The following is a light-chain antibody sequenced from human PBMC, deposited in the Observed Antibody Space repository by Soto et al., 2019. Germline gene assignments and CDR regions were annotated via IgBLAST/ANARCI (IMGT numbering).Light chain of an antibody. Sequence: QSVLTQPPSVSGAPGQRVTISCTGSSSNIGAGYDVHWYQQLPGTAPKLLIYGNSNRPSGVPDRFSGSKSGTSASLAITGLQAEEEADYYCQSYDSSLSCWVFGGGTKLTVL. CDR2: GNS. CDR3: QSYDSSLSCWV. J-gene: IGLJ3*02. V-gene: IGLV1-40*01. CDR1: SSNIGAGYD.